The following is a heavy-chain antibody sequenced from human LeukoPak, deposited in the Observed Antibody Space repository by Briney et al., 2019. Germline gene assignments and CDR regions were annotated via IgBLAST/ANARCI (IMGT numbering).Heavy chain of an antibody. J-gene: IGHJ3*02. CDR3: AGDSRSITMVRGVIIHDAFDI. Sequence: ASVKVSCKASGYTFTGYYMHWVRQAPGQGLEWMGWINPNSGGTNYAQKFQGRVTMTRDTSISTAYMELSRLRSDDTAVYYCAGDSRSITMVRGVIIHDAFDIWGQGTMVTVSS. CDR1: GYTFTGYY. V-gene: IGHV1-2*02. D-gene: IGHD3-10*01. CDR2: INPNSGGT.